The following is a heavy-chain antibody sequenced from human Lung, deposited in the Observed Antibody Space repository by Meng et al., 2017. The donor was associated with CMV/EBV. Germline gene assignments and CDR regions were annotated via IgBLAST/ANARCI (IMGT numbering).Heavy chain of an antibody. CDR1: GFPFRDAW. D-gene: IGHD3-22*01. CDR3: ATDLYYDDSGLRDY. J-gene: IGHJ4*02. Sequence: SGFPFRDAWMGWGRQAPGKALEWVGRSISEADGGTTHHAAPVKGRFTISRDDSKNTLYLQMNSLKTEDTAMYYCATDLYYDDSGLRDYWGRGTLVTVSS. CDR2: SISEADGGTT. V-gene: IGHV3-15*01.